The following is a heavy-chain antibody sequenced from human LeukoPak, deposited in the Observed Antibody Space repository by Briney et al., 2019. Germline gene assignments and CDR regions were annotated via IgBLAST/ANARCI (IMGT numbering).Heavy chain of an antibody. CDR2: VNGNGHTT. V-gene: IGHV3-23*01. J-gene: IGHJ5*02. Sequence: PGGSLRLSCAASGFTFKTCAMNWVRQAPGKGLDWVSTVNGNGHTTYYADSVRGRFTISRNNSKNTLHLQMNSLRVEDTAIYYCARHPDLQYYYDPTNYGIDPWGQGTLVTVSS. D-gene: IGHD3-22*01. CDR3: ARHPDLQYYYDPTNYGIDP. CDR1: GFTFKTCA.